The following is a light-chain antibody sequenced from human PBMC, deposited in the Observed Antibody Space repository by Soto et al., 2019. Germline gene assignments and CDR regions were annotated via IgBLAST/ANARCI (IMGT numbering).Light chain of an antibody. CDR3: QQYGSSSSWT. V-gene: IGKV3-20*01. CDR2: GAS. J-gene: IGKJ1*01. CDR1: QSVSSSY. Sequence: EIVLTQSPGTLSLSPGERATLSCRASQSVSSSYLAWYQQKRSQAPRLLIYGASSRSTGILDRFSGSGSGTTYTLTIISLEAEDFAVFYCQQYGSSSSWTFGQGTKVEIK.